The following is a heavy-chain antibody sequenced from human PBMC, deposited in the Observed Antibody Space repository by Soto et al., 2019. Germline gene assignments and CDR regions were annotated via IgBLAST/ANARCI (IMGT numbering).Heavy chain of an antibody. CDR1: GDSIISSDFY. J-gene: IGHJ5*02. Sequence: SETLSLTCTVSGDSIISSDFYWGWVRQPPGKGLEWIGSIFYLGSSYYNPSLKSRVTMSVDTSKNQFSLRLRSVTAADTALYFCARQSLALRKNNWFDPWGQGIMVTVSS. CDR3: ARQSLALRKNNWFDP. D-gene: IGHD3-3*02. CDR2: IFYLGSS. V-gene: IGHV4-39*01.